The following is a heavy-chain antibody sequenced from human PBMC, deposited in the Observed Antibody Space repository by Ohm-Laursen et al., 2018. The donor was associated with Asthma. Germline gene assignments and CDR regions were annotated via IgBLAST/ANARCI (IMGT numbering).Heavy chain of an antibody. CDR1: GDSISSGDHY. CDR3: ARATFYYESTGYYYFDH. Sequence: TLSLTCSVSGDSISSGDHYWSWIRQHPGKGLEWIGYIYYSRNTYYNPSLKSRVIISVDTSKNQFSLKLTSVTAADTALYYCARATFYYESTGYYYFDHWGQGTLVTVSS. CDR2: IYYSRNT. D-gene: IGHD3-22*01. J-gene: IGHJ4*02. V-gene: IGHV4-31*03.